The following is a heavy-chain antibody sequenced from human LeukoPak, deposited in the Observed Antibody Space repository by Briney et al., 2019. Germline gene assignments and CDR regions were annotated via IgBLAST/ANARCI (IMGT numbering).Heavy chain of an antibody. J-gene: IGHJ3*01. CDR2: ISSSSSYI. Sequence: PGGSLRLSCAASGFTVSSYSMNWVRQAPGKGLEWVSSISSSSSYIYYADSVKGRFTISRDNAKNSLYLQMNSLRAEDTAVYYCARDHIAVAGTVDLWGQGTMVTVSS. CDR1: GFTVSSYS. V-gene: IGHV3-21*01. CDR3: ARDHIAVAGTVDL. D-gene: IGHD6-19*01.